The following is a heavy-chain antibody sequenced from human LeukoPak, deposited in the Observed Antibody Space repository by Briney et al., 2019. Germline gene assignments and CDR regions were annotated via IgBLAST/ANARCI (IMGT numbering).Heavy chain of an antibody. CDR1: GGSISTYY. CDR2: IYHTVST. CDR3: ARHTYNSGWYYFDY. Sequence: SVTLSLTCTISGGSISTYYWTWIRQPPGKGLEWIGYIYHTVSTNYNPPLKSRVTMSVDTSKTQFSLRLSSVTAADTAVYYCARHTYNSGWYYFDYWGQGTLVTVSS. D-gene: IGHD6-19*01. J-gene: IGHJ4*02. V-gene: IGHV4-59*08.